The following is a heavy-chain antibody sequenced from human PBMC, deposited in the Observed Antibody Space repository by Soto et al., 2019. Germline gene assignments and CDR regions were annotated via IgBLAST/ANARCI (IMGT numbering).Heavy chain of an antibody. CDR1: GGSISSYY. V-gene: IGHV4-59*08. D-gene: IGHD6-6*01. CDR2: MYYSGST. J-gene: IGHJ6*03. CDR3: ARRLAARPDYYYYMDV. Sequence: QVQLQESGPGLVKPSETLSLTCTVSGGSISSYYWSWIRQPPGKGLEWIGYMYYSGSTNYNPPLKSRVTISVDTSKNQSSLKLSSVTAADTAVYYCARRLAARPDYYYYMDVWGKGTTVTVSS.